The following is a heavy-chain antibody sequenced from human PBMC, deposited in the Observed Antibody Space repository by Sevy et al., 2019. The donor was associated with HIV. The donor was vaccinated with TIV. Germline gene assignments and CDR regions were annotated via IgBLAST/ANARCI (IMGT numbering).Heavy chain of an antibody. D-gene: IGHD2-21*01. V-gene: IGHV1-46*01. CDR1: GYTFTNNY. J-gene: IGHJ4*02. Sequence: ASVKVSCKASGYTFTNNYMHWVRRAPGLGLEWMGLINPSDGTTRFAQRLQGRLTMTTDTATSTVFMEFSSLRSDDTAVYYYARGTLSYYSGGGAYGYPDFAWWGQGTLVTVSS. CDR3: ARGTLSYYSGGGAYGYPDFAW. CDR2: INPSDGTT.